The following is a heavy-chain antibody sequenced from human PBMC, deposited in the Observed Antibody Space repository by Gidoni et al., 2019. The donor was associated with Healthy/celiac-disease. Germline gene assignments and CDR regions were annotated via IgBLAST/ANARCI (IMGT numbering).Heavy chain of an antibody. CDR3: ARDPQVVPAAFYFQH. Sequence: QVQLVQSGAEVKKPGSSVKVSCKASGGTFSSYAISWVRQAPGQGLEWMGGIIPIFGTAKYAQKFQGRVTITAVKSTSTAYMELSSLRSEDTAVYYCARDPQVVPAAFYFQHWGQGTLVTVSS. J-gene: IGHJ1*01. V-gene: IGHV1-69*06. D-gene: IGHD2-2*01. CDR2: IIPIFGTA. CDR1: GGTFSSYA.